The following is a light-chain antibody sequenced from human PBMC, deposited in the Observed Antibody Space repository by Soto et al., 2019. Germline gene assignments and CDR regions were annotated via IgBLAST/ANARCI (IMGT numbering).Light chain of an antibody. CDR2: GSF. CDR1: QSVDNN. CDR3: QQYNGRPPIT. J-gene: IGKJ5*01. V-gene: IGKV3-15*01. Sequence: EIVMTQSPVTLSASPGESATLSCRASQSVDNNVAWYQQKPGQAPRLLIVGSFARATGIPARFSGSGSGSEFTLTISGLLSEDFAVYYCQQYNGRPPITFGQGTRLEIK.